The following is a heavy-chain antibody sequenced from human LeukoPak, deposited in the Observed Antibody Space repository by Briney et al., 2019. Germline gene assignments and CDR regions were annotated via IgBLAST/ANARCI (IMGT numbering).Heavy chain of an antibody. J-gene: IGHJ4*02. Sequence: GGSLRLSCAASGFTFSSYWMHWVRQAPGKGLVWVSRINSDGSSTSYADSVKGRLTISRDNAENSLFLQMNRLRVEDTAVYYCTRDFGRSSYYFDFWGQGTLVTVSS. CDR3: TRDFGRSSYYFDF. CDR1: GFTFSSYW. D-gene: IGHD3-3*01. V-gene: IGHV3-74*01. CDR2: INSDGSST.